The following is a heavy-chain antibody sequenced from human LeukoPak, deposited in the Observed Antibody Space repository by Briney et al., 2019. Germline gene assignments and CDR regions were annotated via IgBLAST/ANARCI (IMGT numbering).Heavy chain of an antibody. CDR1: GGTFSSYT. Sequence: VKVSCKASGGTFSSYTISWVRQAPGQGLEWMGRIIPILGIANYAQKFQGRVTITADKSTSPAYMELSSLRSEDTAVYYCARAAIGYGGNSGADYWGQGTLVTVSS. CDR2: IIPILGIA. D-gene: IGHD4-23*01. CDR3: ARAAIGYGGNSGADY. J-gene: IGHJ4*02. V-gene: IGHV1-69*02.